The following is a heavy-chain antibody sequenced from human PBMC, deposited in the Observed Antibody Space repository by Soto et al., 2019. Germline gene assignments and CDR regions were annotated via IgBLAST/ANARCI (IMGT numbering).Heavy chain of an antibody. CDR1: GFTFTTYA. V-gene: IGHV3-23*01. CDR2: ISGNGDRT. D-gene: IGHD5-18*01. J-gene: IGHJ4*02. CDR3: AKDRTYSYGSDY. Sequence: PGGSLRLSCAASGFTFTTYAMSWVRQAPGKGLEWVSVISGNGDRTYYADSVQGRFTISRDNSKNTLYLQMNSLRAEDTAIYYCAKDRTYSYGSDYWGQGTQVTVS.